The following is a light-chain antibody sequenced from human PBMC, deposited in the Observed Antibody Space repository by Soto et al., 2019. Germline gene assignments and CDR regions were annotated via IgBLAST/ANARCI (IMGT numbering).Light chain of an antibody. CDR2: YDS. V-gene: IGLV3-21*04. CDR3: QVWDSSSDHYV. CDR1: NIGSKS. Sequence: SYELTQPPSVSVAPGKTARITCGGNNIGSKSVHWYQQKPGQAPVLVIYYDSDRPSGIPERFSGSNSGNTATLTISRVEAGDEADYYCQVWDSSSDHYVFGPGPKLTVL. J-gene: IGLJ1*01.